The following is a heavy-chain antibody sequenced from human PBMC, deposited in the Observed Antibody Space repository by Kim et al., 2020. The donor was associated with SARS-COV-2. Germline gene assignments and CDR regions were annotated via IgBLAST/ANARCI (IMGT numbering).Heavy chain of an antibody. CDR2: IYYSGST. J-gene: IGHJ4*02. CDR1: GGSISSSSYY. CDR3: ARHWTNTIFGVVTPLYYFDY. D-gene: IGHD3-3*01. Sequence: SETLSLTCTVSGGSISSSSYYWGWIRQPPGKGLEWIGSIYYSGSTYYNPSLKSRVTISVDTSKNQFSLKLSSVTAADTAVYYCARHWTNTIFGVVTPLYYFDYWGQGTLVTVSS. V-gene: IGHV4-39*01.